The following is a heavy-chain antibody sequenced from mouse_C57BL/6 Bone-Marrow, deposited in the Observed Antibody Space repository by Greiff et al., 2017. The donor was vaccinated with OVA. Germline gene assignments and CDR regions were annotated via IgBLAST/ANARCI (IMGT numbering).Heavy chain of an antibody. V-gene: IGHV2-9-1*01. D-gene: IGHD4-1*01. Sequence: VQLQESGPGLVAPSQSLSITCTVSGFSLTSYAISWVRQPPGKGLEWLGVLWTGGGTNYNSALKSRLSISKDNSKSQVFLKMNSLQTDDTARYYCAGANWDPDWYFDVWGTGTTVTVSS. CDR3: AGANWDPDWYFDV. J-gene: IGHJ1*03. CDR2: LWTGGGT. CDR1: GFSLTSYA.